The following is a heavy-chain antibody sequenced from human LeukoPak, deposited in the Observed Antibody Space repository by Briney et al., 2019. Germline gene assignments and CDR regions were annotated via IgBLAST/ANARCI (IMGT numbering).Heavy chain of an antibody. CDR1: GGSFSGYY. J-gene: IGHJ4*02. Sequence: SETLSLTCAVYGGSFSGYYWSWIRQPAGKGLEWIGRIYTSGSTNYNPSLKSRVTISVDTSKNQFSLKLSSVTAADTAVYYCARGGYDSSGYTTGFDYWGQGTLVTVSS. D-gene: IGHD3-22*01. CDR3: ARGGYDSSGYTTGFDY. V-gene: IGHV4-59*10. CDR2: IYTSGST.